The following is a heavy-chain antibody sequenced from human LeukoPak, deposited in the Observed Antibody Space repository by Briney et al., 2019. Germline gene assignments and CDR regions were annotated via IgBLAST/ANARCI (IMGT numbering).Heavy chain of an antibody. J-gene: IGHJ4*02. CDR1: GGSISGYY. D-gene: IGHD6-13*01. Sequence: PSETLSLTCTVSGGSISGYYWSWIRQPPGKGLEWIGYIYYSGSTNYNPSLKSRVTISVDTSKNQFSLKLSSVTAADTAVYHCATTKQGAAAIDYWGQGTLVTVSS. CDR3: ATTKQGAAAIDY. V-gene: IGHV4-59*08. CDR2: IYYSGST.